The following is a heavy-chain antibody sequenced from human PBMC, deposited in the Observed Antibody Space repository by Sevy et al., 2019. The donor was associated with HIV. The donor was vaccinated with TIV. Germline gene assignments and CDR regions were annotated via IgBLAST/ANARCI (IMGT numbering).Heavy chain of an antibody. CDR3: ASAYMDYDSSGHFDY. CDR2: IYSGGST. D-gene: IGHD3-22*01. Sequence: GGSLRLSCAASGFTVSSNYMSWVRQAPGKGLEWVSVIYSGGSTYYADSVKGRFTISRDNSKNTLYLQMNSLRAEDTAVYYCASAYMDYDSSGHFDYWGQGTLVTVSS. V-gene: IGHV3-53*01. CDR1: GFTVSSNY. J-gene: IGHJ4*02.